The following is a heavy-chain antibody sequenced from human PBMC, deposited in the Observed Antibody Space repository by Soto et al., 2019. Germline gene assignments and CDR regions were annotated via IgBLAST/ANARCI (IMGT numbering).Heavy chain of an antibody. CDR1: GGSFSGYY. V-gene: IGHV4-34*01. D-gene: IGHD2-8*01. CDR2: IIHDGST. J-gene: IGHJ4*02. Sequence: SETLSLTCAVSGGSFSGYYWTWIRQSPGKGLEWIGEIIHDGSTNYNPSLKSRVTISVDTSKNQFSLKLTSVTAADTAVYYCARGVLVTVYATFDYWGQGTPVTAPQ. CDR3: ARGVLVTVYATFDY.